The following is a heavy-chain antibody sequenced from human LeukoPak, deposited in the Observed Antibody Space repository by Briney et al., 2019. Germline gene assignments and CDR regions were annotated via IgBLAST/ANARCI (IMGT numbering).Heavy chain of an antibody. CDR2: INWNGGST. D-gene: IGHD2-21*02. Sequence: GGSLRLSCAASGFTFDDYGMSWVRQAPGKGLEWVSGINWNGGSTGYADSVKGRFTISRDNAKNSLYLQMNSLRAEDTALYYCAKDLGPSVVVTARAGDAFDIWGQGTMVTVSS. CDR3: AKDLGPSVVVTARAGDAFDI. CDR1: GFTFDDYG. J-gene: IGHJ3*02. V-gene: IGHV3-20*04.